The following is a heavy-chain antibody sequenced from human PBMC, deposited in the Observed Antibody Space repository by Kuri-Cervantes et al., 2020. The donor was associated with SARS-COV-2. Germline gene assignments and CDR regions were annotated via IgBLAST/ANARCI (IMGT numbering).Heavy chain of an antibody. J-gene: IGHJ4*02. CDR3: ARGPEEYYYDSSGYYY. D-gene: IGHD3-22*01. Sequence: GSLRLSCTVSGGTISSYYWSWIRQPPGKGLEWIGYIYYSGSTNYNPSLKSRVTVSVDTSKNQFSLKLSSVTAADTAVYYCARGPEEYYYDSSGYYYWGQGTLV. CDR2: IYYSGST. V-gene: IGHV4-59*12. CDR1: GGTISSYY.